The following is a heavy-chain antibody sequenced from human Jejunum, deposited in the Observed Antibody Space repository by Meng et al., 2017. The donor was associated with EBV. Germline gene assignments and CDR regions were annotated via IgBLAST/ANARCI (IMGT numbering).Heavy chain of an antibody. CDR3: AREARSSGYHPGIGP. CDR2: INHRGIT. J-gene: IGHJ5*02. D-gene: IGHD3-22*01. CDR1: GGFFSGYY. V-gene: IGHV4-34*01. Sequence: QVQLQQWGAGLLKPSETLSLTCAVYGGFFSGYYRNWIRQTPGKGREWIGEINHRGITNYNPSLKSRVTISVDTSKNQFSLTLSSVTAADTAVYYCAREARSSGYHPGIGPWGQGTLVTVYS.